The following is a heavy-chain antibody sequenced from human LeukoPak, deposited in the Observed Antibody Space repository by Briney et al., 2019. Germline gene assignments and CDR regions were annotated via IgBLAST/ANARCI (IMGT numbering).Heavy chain of an antibody. Sequence: SETLSLTCTVSGGSISSSDYYWGWIRQPPGKGLEWIGSIYYGGSTYYNPSLKSRVTISVDTSKNQFSLKLSSVTAADTAVYYCARLRRGYSQLMAFDYWGQGTLVTVSS. J-gene: IGHJ4*02. D-gene: IGHD3-22*01. CDR1: GGSISSSDYY. V-gene: IGHV4-39*01. CDR2: IYYGGST. CDR3: ARLRRGYSQLMAFDY.